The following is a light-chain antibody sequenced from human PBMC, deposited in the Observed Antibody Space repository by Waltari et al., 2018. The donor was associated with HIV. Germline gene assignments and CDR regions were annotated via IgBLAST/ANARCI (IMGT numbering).Light chain of an antibody. Sequence: QSALTQPASVSGSPGQSITISCPGTSSDVGGYTHVSWYQQHPGKAPKLMISEVSNRPSGVTNRFSGSKSGNTASLTISGLQVEDEADYYCSSYTSSSTLYVFGTGTKVTVL. CDR1: SSDVGGYTH. J-gene: IGLJ1*01. V-gene: IGLV2-14*01. CDR3: SSYTSSSTLYV. CDR2: EVS.